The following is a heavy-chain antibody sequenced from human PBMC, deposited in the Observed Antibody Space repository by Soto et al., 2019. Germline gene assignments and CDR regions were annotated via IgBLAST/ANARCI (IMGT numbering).Heavy chain of an antibody. V-gene: IGHV4-39*02. J-gene: IGHJ4*02. CDR1: GGSISSSSYY. Sequence: QLQLQESGPGLVKPSETLSLTCTVSGGSISSSSYYWGWIRQPPGKGLVWVVSIYYSGSTYYNPSLQIRVTISVDTSKKHFSLKLSSVTAADTAVYYCARGRFCCTNGVCQPYFDYWGQGTLVTVSS. CDR3: ARGRFCCTNGVCQPYFDY. D-gene: IGHD2-8*01. CDR2: IYYSGST.